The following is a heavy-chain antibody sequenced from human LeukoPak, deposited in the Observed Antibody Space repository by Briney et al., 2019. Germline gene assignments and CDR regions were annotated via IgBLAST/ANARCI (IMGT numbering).Heavy chain of an antibody. CDR3: ARAVVASLKADY. J-gene: IGHJ4*02. CDR2: IYYSGST. D-gene: IGHD2-15*01. CDR1: GGSISSYY. Sequence: SETLSLTCTVSGGSISSYYWSWIRQPPGKGLEWIGYIYYSGSTNYNPSLKSRVTISVDTSKNQFSLKLSSVTAADTAVYYCARAVVASLKADYWGQGTLVTVSS. V-gene: IGHV4-59*08.